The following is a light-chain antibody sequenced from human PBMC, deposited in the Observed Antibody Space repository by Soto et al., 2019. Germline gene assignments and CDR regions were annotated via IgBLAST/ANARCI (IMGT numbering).Light chain of an antibody. CDR1: QTISDN. CDR2: HTS. J-gene: IGKJ4*01. V-gene: IGKV3-15*01. Sequence: EIVMTQSPANLSVSPGESVSLSCRASQTISDNLAWYQQKPGLPPRLLIYHTSTRASGVPARFSGSGSGTDFSLTIRSLQSEDFAVYYCQRYDNWPLIFGGGTKVEIK. CDR3: QRYDNWPLI.